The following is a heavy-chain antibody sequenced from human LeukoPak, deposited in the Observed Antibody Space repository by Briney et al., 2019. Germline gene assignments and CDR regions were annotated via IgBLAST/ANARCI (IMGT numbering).Heavy chain of an antibody. D-gene: IGHD1-26*01. CDR2: INPNSGGT. V-gene: IGHV1-2*02. CDR3: AVFPGIVGGTPLRNDAFDI. Sequence: GASVKVSFKASGYTFTGYYMHWVRQAPGQGLEWMGWINPNSGGTNYAQKFQGRVTMTRDTSISTAYMELSRLRSDDTAVYYCAVFPGIVGGTPLRNDAFDIWGQGTMVTVSS. J-gene: IGHJ3*02. CDR1: GYTFTGYY.